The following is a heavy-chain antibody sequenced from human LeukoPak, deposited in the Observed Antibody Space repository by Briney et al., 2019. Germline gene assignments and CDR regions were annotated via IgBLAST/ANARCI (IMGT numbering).Heavy chain of an antibody. V-gene: IGHV3-48*01. CDR3: ARGIAVAGTHAFDI. CDR1: GFTFSSYS. Sequence: GGSLRFSCAASGFTFSSYSMDWVRQAPGKGLEWVAYISSSGRNIYYADSVKARFAISRDDAKNSLYLQMNSLRAGDTAVYYCARGIAVAGTHAFDIWGQGTMVTVSS. D-gene: IGHD6-19*01. J-gene: IGHJ3*02. CDR2: ISSSGRNI.